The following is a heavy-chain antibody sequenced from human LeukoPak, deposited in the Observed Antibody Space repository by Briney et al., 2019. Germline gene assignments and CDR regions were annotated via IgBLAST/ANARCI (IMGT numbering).Heavy chain of an antibody. CDR3: ARDSSYSGYDFFDY. CDR1: GGSISSYY. D-gene: IGHD5-12*01. V-gene: IGHV4-4*07. Sequence: PSETLSLTCTVSGGSISSYYWSWIRQPAGKGLEWIGRIYTSGSTNYNPSLKSRVTMSVDTSKNQFSLKLSSVTAADTAVYYCARDSSYSGYDFFDYWGQGTLVIVSS. CDR2: IYTSGST. J-gene: IGHJ4*02.